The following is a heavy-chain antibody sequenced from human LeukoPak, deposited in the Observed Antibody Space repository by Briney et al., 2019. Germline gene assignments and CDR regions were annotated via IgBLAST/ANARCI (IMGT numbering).Heavy chain of an antibody. Sequence: ASVKVSCKASGYTFTGYYMHWVRQAPGQGLEWMGWINPNSGGTNYAQKFQGRVTMTRDTSISTAYMELSRLRSDDTAVYYCARASAPSIEARLGNWFDPWGQGTLVTVSS. J-gene: IGHJ5*02. CDR2: INPNSGGT. CDR1: GYTFTGYY. CDR3: ARASAPSIEARLGNWFDP. D-gene: IGHD6-6*01. V-gene: IGHV1-2*02.